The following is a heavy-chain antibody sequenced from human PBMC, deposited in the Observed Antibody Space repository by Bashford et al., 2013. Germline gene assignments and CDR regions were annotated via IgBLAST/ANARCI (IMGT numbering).Heavy chain of an antibody. CDR2: VYPGDSDT. CDR3: ARGGYNYMYCFDS. V-gene: IGHV5-51*01. CDR1: GYKFTDYW. Sequence: GESLKISCKGSGYKFTDYWIAWVRQMPGKGLEWMGTVYPGDSDTRFSPSFQGRVTISADKSINTAYLQWDSLEATDTAMYFCARGGYNYMYCFDSWGQGTLVTVSS. J-gene: IGHJ4*02. D-gene: IGHD5-24*01.